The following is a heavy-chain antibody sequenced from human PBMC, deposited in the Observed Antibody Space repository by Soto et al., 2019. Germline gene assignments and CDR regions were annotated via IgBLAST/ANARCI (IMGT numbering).Heavy chain of an antibody. D-gene: IGHD1-26*01. CDR1: NFSISSGYY. J-gene: IGHJ4*02. V-gene: IGHV4-38-2*01. CDR3: ARTHSGSYYSVFNY. CDR2: IYRSGTT. Sequence: SETLSLTCVVSNFSISSGYYWGCIRQSPGKGLEWIASIYRSGTTSYNPSLKSRVTISVDPSKNQFSLMLTAVTAADTAVYYCARTHSGSYYSVFNYWGRGSLVT.